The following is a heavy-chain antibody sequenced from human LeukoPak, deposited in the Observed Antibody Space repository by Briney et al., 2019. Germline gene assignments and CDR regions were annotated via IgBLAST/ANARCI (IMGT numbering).Heavy chain of an antibody. CDR2: IYYSGST. V-gene: IGHV4-30-4*08. J-gene: IGHJ5*02. D-gene: IGHD3-3*01. Sequence: SETLSLTCTVSGGSISSGDYYWSWIRQPPGKGLEWIGYIYYSGSTYYNPSLKSRVTISVDTSKNQSSLKLSSVTAADTAVYYCARNGHYDFWSGYYSDPWGQGTLVTVSS. CDR1: GGSISSGDYY. CDR3: ARNGHYDFWSGYYSDP.